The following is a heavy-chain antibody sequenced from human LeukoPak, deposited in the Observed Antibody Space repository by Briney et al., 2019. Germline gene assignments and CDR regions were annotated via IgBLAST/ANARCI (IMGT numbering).Heavy chain of an antibody. Sequence: PGGSLRLSCAASGFTFSSYAMHWVRQAPGKGLEYVSAISSNGGSTYYADSVKGRFTISRDNSKNTLYLQMSSLRAEDTAVYYCVKGSMVRGVIISWPFDYWGQGTLVTVSS. CDR2: ISSNGGST. CDR3: VKGSMVRGVIISWPFDY. J-gene: IGHJ4*02. V-gene: IGHV3-64D*06. D-gene: IGHD3-10*01. CDR1: GFTFSSYA.